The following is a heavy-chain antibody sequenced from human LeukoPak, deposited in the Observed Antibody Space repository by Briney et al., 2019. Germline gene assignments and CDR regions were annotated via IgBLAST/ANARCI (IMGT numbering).Heavy chain of an antibody. CDR2: IYHSGST. J-gene: IGHJ4*02. Sequence: PSETLSLTCAVSGGSISSSNWWSWVRQPPGKGLEWIGEIYHSGSTNYNPSLKSRVTISVDKSKNQFSLKLSSVTAADTAVYCAREDFYYFDSSGYYLYWGQGTLATVSS. CDR3: AREDFYYFDSSGYYLY. D-gene: IGHD3-22*01. CDR1: GGSISSSNW. V-gene: IGHV4-4*02.